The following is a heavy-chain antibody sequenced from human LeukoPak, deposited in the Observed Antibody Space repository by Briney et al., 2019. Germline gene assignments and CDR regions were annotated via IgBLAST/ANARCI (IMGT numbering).Heavy chain of an antibody. CDR3: ARGGIVRLNYFDY. CDR2: VSSSSSII. Sequence: GGSLRLSCAASGFIFSSYSMNWVRQAPGKGLEWVTYVSSSSSIIYYADPVKGRFTISRDNAENSLHLQMNSLRAEDTAVYYCARGGIVRLNYFDYWGQGTLVTVSS. V-gene: IGHV3-48*01. J-gene: IGHJ4*02. D-gene: IGHD1-26*01. CDR1: GFIFSSYS.